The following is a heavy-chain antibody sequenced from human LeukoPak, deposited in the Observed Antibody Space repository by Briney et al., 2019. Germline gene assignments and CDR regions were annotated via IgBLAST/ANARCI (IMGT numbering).Heavy chain of an antibody. Sequence: GGSLRLSCAASGFTFSSYWMSWVRQAPGKGLEWVANIKQDGSEKYYVDSVKGRFTISRDNSKNTLYLQMNSLRAEDTAVYYCAKDGRQRKTYFYGSGSANAFDIWGQGTMVTVSS. CDR1: GFTFSSYW. D-gene: IGHD3-10*01. CDR2: IKQDGSEK. CDR3: AKDGRQRKTYFYGSGSANAFDI. J-gene: IGHJ3*02. V-gene: IGHV3-7*01.